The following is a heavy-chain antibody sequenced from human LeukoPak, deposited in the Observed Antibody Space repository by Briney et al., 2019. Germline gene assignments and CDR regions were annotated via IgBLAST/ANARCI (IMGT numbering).Heavy chain of an antibody. CDR2: INPSGGST. CDR1: GYTFTSYY. D-gene: IGHD2-15*01. Sequence: ASVKVSCKASGYTFTSYYMHWVRQAPGQGLEWMGIINPSGGSTSYAQKFQGRVTMTRDTSTSTVYMELSSLRSEDTAVYCCARETDRYCSGGSCYPRRPYYFDYWGQGTLVTVSS. J-gene: IGHJ4*02. CDR3: ARETDRYCSGGSCYPRRPYYFDY. V-gene: IGHV1-46*01.